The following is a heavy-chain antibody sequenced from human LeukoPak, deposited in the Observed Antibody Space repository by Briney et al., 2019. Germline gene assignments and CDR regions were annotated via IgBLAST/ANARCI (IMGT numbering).Heavy chain of an antibody. V-gene: IGHV3-11*04. CDR1: GFTFSDYY. D-gene: IGHD3-3*01. Sequence: GGSLRHSCAASGFTFSDYYMSWIRQAPGKGLEWVSYISSSGSTIYYTDSVKGRFTISRDNAKNSLYLQMNSLRAEDTAVYYCARVGAEWLPMGYYYYYMDVRGKGTTVTVSS. J-gene: IGHJ6*03. CDR2: ISSSGSTI. CDR3: ARVGAEWLPMGYYYYYMDV.